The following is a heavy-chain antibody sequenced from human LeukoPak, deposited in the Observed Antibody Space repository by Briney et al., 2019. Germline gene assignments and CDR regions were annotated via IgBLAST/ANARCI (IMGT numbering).Heavy chain of an antibody. CDR2: FDPEDGET. CDR1: GYTLTELS. V-gene: IGHV1-24*01. D-gene: IGHD6-19*01. CDR3: ARDRGGYSSGWYDSAFDI. J-gene: IGHJ3*02. Sequence: ASVKVSCKVSGYTLTELSMHWVRQAPGKGLEWMGGFDPEDGETIYAQKFQGRVTMTRDTSISTAYMELSRLRSDDTAVYYCARDRGGYSSGWYDSAFDIWGQGTMVTVSS.